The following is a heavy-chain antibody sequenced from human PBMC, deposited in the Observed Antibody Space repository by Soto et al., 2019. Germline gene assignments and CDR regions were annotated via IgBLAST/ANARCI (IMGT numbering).Heavy chain of an antibody. V-gene: IGHV4-4*07. CDR3: FRDGSITLRDCFDP. J-gene: IGHJ5*02. CDR1: GGSISKFY. Sequence: QVQLQESGPGVVKPSETLSLSCSVSGGSISKFYWSWIRKTAGKGLEWMGRVYATGTTDYNPSLRSRVTISLDISKKTFSLRLTSVTAADTGVYYCFRDGSITLRDCFDPWGQGNLVTVSS. D-gene: IGHD1-20*01. CDR2: VYATGTT.